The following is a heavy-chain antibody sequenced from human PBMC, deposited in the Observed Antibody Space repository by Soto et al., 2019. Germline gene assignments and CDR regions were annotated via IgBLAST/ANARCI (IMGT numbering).Heavy chain of an antibody. CDR3: AKGCAVFRTSCRFDP. Sequence: EVQLLESGGGLVQPGGSLRLSCAASGFTFSSYAMSWVRQAPGKGLEWVSAISGSGGSTYYADSVKDRFTISRDNSKNTLYLQMNSLRAEDTAVYYCAKGCAVFRTSCRFDPWGQGTLVTVSS. CDR2: ISGSGGST. J-gene: IGHJ5*02. D-gene: IGHD2-2*01. CDR1: GFTFSSYA. V-gene: IGHV3-23*01.